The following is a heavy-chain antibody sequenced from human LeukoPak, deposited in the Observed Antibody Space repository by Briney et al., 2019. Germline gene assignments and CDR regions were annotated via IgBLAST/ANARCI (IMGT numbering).Heavy chain of an antibody. D-gene: IGHD3-10*01. CDR2: INPDATTT. V-gene: IGHV3-74*01. CDR3: ARDLHGSRDV. Sequence: PGGSLRLSCADSEFTLSNYWVHWVRQAPGKGLEWVSRINPDATTTNHADSVKGRFTISRDNAKNTLYLQMDSLRAEDTAVYYCARDLHGSRDVWGKGTTVTVSS. J-gene: IGHJ6*03. CDR1: EFTLSNYW.